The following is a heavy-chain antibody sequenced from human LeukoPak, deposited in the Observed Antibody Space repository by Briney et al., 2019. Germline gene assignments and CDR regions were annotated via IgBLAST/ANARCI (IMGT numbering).Heavy chain of an antibody. CDR3: VKGGNGYCTNGICSPRVVAAIDY. D-gene: IGHD2-8*01. V-gene: IGHV3-23*01. J-gene: IGHJ4*02. Sequence: QSGGSLRLSCAASGFTFSSYSMNWVRQAPGKGLEWVSGISGSGGSTHYADSVKGRFTISRDNSKNTVYLQMNSLRAEDTAIYYCVKGGNGYCTNGICSPRVVAAIDYWGQGTLVTVSS. CDR1: GFTFSSYS. CDR2: ISGSGGST.